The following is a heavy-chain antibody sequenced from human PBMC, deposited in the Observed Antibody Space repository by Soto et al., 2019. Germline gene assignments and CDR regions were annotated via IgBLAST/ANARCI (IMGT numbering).Heavy chain of an antibody. J-gene: IGHJ3*01. D-gene: IGHD5-12*01. CDR1: GFTFRNFN. Sequence: GGSLRLSCAASGFTFRNFNMNRVRQAPGKGPEWVSSISSSNSYIYYAHSVRGRFTISRDNAKNSIFLQMNSLRAEDTALYFCARDSTIGEMAAISPSDVWGRGTMVTV. CDR2: ISSSNSYI. V-gene: IGHV3-21*01. CDR3: ARDSTIGEMAAISPSDV.